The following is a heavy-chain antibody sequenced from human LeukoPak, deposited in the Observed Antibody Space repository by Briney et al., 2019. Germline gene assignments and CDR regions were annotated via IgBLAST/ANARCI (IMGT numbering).Heavy chain of an antibody. CDR2: IYYSGST. V-gene: IGHV4-34*01. Sequence: SETLSLTCAVYGGSFSGYYWSWIRQHPGKGLEWIGYIYYSGSTYYNPSLKSRVTISVDTSKNQFSLKLSSVTAADTAVYYCARGLEVTTFDYWGQGTLVTVSS. CDR3: ARGLEVTTFDY. J-gene: IGHJ4*02. CDR1: GGSFSGYY. D-gene: IGHD4-17*01.